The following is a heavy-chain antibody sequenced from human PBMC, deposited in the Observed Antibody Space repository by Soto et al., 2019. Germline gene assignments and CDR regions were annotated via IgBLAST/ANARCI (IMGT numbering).Heavy chain of an antibody. CDR3: AKVNCSGGSCYFHY. D-gene: IGHD2-15*01. CDR1: GFTFSRYA. Sequence: EVQLLESGGGLVQPGGSLRLSCAASGFTFSRYAMSWVRQAPGKGLEWVSAISGSGGSTYYADSVKGRFNISRDNSKNTLYLQMSSLRAEDTAVYYCAKVNCSGGSCYFHYGGQGPLVTVSS. CDR2: ISGSGGST. V-gene: IGHV3-23*01. J-gene: IGHJ4*02.